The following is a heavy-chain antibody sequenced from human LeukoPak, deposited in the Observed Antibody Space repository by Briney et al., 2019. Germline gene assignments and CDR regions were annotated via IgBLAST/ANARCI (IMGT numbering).Heavy chain of an antibody. Sequence: SETLSLTCTVSGGSISSYSWSWIRQPPGKGLEWIGYIYHSGSTYYNPSLKSRVTISVDRSKNQFSLKLSSVTAADTAVYYCASSRYCSGGSCFRGEYNWFDPWGQGTLVTVSS. D-gene: IGHD2-15*01. V-gene: IGHV4-30-2*01. CDR3: ASSRYCSGGSCFRGEYNWFDP. J-gene: IGHJ5*02. CDR2: IYHSGST. CDR1: GGSISSYS.